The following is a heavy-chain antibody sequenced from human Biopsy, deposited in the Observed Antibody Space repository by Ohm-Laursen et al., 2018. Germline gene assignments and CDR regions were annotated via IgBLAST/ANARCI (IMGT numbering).Heavy chain of an antibody. D-gene: IGHD3-9*01. CDR1: GYTFAGYY. Sequence: SVKVSCKASGYTFAGYYLHWVRQAPGHGLEWMGWINPNSGNANYAQSFQGRLTVTRDTSISTAYMELTSLTFDDTAIYYCARVPAYPAIDGYYGLDLWGQGTTVIVSS. V-gene: IGHV1-2*02. CDR3: ARVPAYPAIDGYYGLDL. J-gene: IGHJ6*02. CDR2: INPNSGNA.